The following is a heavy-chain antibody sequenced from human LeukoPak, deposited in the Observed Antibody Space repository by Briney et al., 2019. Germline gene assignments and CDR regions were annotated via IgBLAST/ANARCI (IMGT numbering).Heavy chain of an antibody. D-gene: IGHD3-10*01. Sequence: GGSLRLSCAASGFTVSSNYMSWVRQAPGKGLEWVSVIYSGGSIYYADSVKGRFTISRDNSKNTLYLQMNSLRAEDTAVYYCAITMVRGVTKYYFDYWGQGTLVTVSS. CDR3: AITMVRGVTKYYFDY. J-gene: IGHJ4*02. CDR2: IYSGGSI. CDR1: GFTVSSNY. V-gene: IGHV3-53*01.